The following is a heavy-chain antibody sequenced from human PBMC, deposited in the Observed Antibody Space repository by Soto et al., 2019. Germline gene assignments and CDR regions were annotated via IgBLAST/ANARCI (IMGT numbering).Heavy chain of an antibody. J-gene: IGHJ4*02. CDR1: GYTFTSYA. Sequence: ASVKVSCKASGYTFTSYAMHWVRQAPGQRLEWMGWINAGNGNTKYSQKFQGRVTITRDTSASTAYMELSSLRSEDTAVYYCAREGPYKERRKGFDYWGQGTLVTVSS. V-gene: IGHV1-3*01. D-gene: IGHD1-1*01. CDR3: AREGPYKERRKGFDY. CDR2: INAGNGNT.